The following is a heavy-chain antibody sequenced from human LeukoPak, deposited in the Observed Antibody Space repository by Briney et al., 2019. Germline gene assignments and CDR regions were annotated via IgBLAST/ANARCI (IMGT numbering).Heavy chain of an antibody. CDR2: IVVGSGNT. CDR3: ARIGHCSGGSCG. Sequence: SVKVSCKASGFTFTSSAMQWVRQARGQRLEWIGWIVVGSGNTNYAQKFQERVTITRDMSTSTAYMELSSLRSEDTAVYYCARIGHCSGGSCGWGQGTLVTVSS. J-gene: IGHJ4*02. CDR1: GFTFTSSA. D-gene: IGHD2-15*01. V-gene: IGHV1-58*02.